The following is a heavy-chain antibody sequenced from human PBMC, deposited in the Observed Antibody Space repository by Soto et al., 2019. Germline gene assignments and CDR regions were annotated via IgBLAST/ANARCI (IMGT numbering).Heavy chain of an antibody. J-gene: IGHJ4*02. CDR2: ISHDGTS. Sequence: PGWSRRLSCAASVLSVRDNYMNWVRQAPGKGLEWVSIISHDGTSRDADSVKGRFATSRDTANDTVFLQMNSLRVDDTAVYYCARAYSGNHFDYWGQGVLVTVSS. CDR1: VLSVRDNY. D-gene: IGHD1-26*01. CDR3: ARAYSGNHFDY. V-gene: IGHV3-53*01.